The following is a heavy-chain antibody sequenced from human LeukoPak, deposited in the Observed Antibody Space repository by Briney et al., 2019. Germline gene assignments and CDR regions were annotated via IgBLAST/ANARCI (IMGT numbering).Heavy chain of an antibody. Sequence: SETLSLTCTVSGGSISMYYWSWIRQPPGKGLEWIGYIYSSGSNNYNPSLKSRVTISVDTSKNQFSLKLSSVTAADTAVYYCATTRREDGSGSFDYWGQGTLVTVSS. D-gene: IGHD3-10*01. CDR2: IYSSGSN. J-gene: IGHJ4*02. V-gene: IGHV4-59*08. CDR1: GGSISMYY. CDR3: ATTRREDGSGSFDY.